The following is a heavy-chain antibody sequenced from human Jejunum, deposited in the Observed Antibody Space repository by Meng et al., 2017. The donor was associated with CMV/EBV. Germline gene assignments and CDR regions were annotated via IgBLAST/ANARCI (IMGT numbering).Heavy chain of an antibody. CDR3: VRETDMTVGPHFDY. Sequence: QGPLKGAAPGLLKPAETLSLTCTVSRGSLSFYYWSWIRKSAGKGLEWIGRIFTTGSTNYHPSLKSRVTMSVDTSKNQIPLRLTSVTAADTAIYYCVRETDMTVGPHFDYWGQGALVTVSS. CDR2: IFTTGST. J-gene: IGHJ4*02. CDR1: RGSLSFYY. D-gene: IGHD3-22*01. V-gene: IGHV4-4*07.